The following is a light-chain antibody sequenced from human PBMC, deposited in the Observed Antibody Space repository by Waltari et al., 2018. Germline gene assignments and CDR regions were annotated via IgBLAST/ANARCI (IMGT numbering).Light chain of an antibody. CDR1: QSVSRS. V-gene: IGKV3-20*01. Sequence: EIVLTQSPGTLSLSPGERATLSCRASQSVSRSLAWYQQKPGQAPRLLLDGASSRATGVPDRFSGSGSGTDFSLTISRLEPEDFAVYYCQHYVRLPVSFGQGTKVEIK. CDR2: GAS. J-gene: IGKJ1*01. CDR3: QHYVRLPVS.